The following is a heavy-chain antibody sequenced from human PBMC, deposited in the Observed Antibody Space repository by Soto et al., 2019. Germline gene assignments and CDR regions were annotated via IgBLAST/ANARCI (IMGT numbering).Heavy chain of an antibody. J-gene: IGHJ3*02. V-gene: IGHV3-73*01. D-gene: IGHD2-15*01. CDR1: GFTFSGSA. CDR2: IRSKANSYAT. CDR3: IVVVVAATPRAFDI. Sequence: TGGSLRLSCAASGFTFSGSAMHWFRQASGKGLEWVGRIRSKANSYATAYAASVKGRFTISRDDSKNTAYLQMNSLKTEDTAVYYCIVVVVAATPRAFDIWGQGTMVTVSS.